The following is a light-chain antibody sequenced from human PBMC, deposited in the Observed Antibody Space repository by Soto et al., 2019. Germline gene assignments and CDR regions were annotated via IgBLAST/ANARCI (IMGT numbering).Light chain of an antibody. CDR2: AAS. Sequence: DIQLTQSPSFLSASVGGRVTITCRASQGISSYLAWYQQKPGKAPKLLIYAASTLQSGVPSRFSGSGSGTDFTLTISSLQPEDFATYYCQQSYSTPYTFGQGTKVDIK. CDR3: QQSYSTPYT. V-gene: IGKV1-39*01. J-gene: IGKJ2*01. CDR1: QGISSY.